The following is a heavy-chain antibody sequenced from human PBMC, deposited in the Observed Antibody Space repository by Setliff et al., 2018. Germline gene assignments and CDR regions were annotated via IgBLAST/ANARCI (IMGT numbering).Heavy chain of an antibody. CDR2: ISTYTGKT. CDR1: GYTFSTYG. Sequence: ASVKVSCKASGYTFSTYGINWVRQAPGQGPEWMGMISTYTGKTSYAQKFQGRVTMTTDTSTGTGYMELRSLRSDDTAVYFCARFGGSCSSSSCYASDLWGQGAMVTVSS. V-gene: IGHV1-18*01. D-gene: IGHD2-2*01. J-gene: IGHJ3*01. CDR3: ARFGGSCSSSSCYASDL.